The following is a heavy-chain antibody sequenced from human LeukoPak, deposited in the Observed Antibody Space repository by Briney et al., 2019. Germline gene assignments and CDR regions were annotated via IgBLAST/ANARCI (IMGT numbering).Heavy chain of an antibody. D-gene: IGHD6-13*01. CDR2: ISAYNGNT. J-gene: IGHJ4*02. Sequence: GASVKVSCKASGYTFTSYGISWVRQAPGQGLEWMGWISAYNGNTNYAQKLQGRVTMTTDTSTSTAYMELRSLRFDDTAVYYCARDEHSSSWPPPNFDYWGQGTLVTVSS. CDR3: ARDEHSSSWPPPNFDY. CDR1: GYTFTSYG. V-gene: IGHV1-18*01.